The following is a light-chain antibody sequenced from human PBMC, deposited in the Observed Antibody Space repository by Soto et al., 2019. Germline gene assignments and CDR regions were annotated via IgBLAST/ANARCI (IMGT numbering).Light chain of an antibody. V-gene: IGKV3-15*01. J-gene: IGKJ2*01. Sequence: EIVMTQSPATLSVSPGERATLSCRASQDISSNLAWYQQKLGQAPRLFIFRASSRATGIPARFSGSGSGTEFNMTISSLQSEDFAVYYCQQYGSSPPTFGQGTKLEIK. CDR3: QQYGSSPPT. CDR1: QDISSN. CDR2: RAS.